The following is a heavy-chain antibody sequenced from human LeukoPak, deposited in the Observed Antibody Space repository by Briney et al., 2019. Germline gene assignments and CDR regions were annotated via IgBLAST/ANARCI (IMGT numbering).Heavy chain of an antibody. CDR1: GFTFSSYG. D-gene: IGHD2-21*02. Sequence: GGSLRLSCAASGFTFSSYGMHWVRQAPGKGLEWVVFIRYDGSNKYYADSVKGRFTISRDNSKNTLYLQMNSLRTEDTAVYYCAKGYCGGDCPIDYWGQGTLVTVSS. CDR2: IRYDGSNK. CDR3: AKGYCGGDCPIDY. J-gene: IGHJ4*02. V-gene: IGHV3-30*02.